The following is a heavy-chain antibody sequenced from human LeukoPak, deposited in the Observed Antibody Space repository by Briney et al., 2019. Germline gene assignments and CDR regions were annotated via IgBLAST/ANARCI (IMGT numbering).Heavy chain of an antibody. J-gene: IGHJ6*02. D-gene: IGHD2-2*01. CDR1: GYTFTSYY. CDR3: ARDLGYCSSTSCYGIRYYYYYGMDV. CDR2: INPSGGST. Sequence: ASVKVSCKASGYTFTSYYMHWVRQAPGQGLEWMGIINPSGGSTSYAQKFQGRVTITADESTSTAYMELSSLRSEDTAVYYCARDLGYCSSTSCYGIRYYYYYGMDVWGQGTTVTVSS. V-gene: IGHV1-46*01.